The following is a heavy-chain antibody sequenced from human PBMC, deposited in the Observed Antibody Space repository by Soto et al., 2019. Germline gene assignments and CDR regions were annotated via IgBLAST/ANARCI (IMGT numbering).Heavy chain of an antibody. CDR1: GYTFTSYG. D-gene: IGHD3-3*01. J-gene: IGHJ4*02. CDR3: ARADRGYDFWRGYYMPCDY. V-gene: IGHV1-18*01. Sequence: QVQLVQSGAEVKKPGASVKVSCKASGYTFTSYGISWVRQAPGQGIEWMGLISAYNGNTNYAQKLQGRVTMTTDTATSTAYMELRSLRSDDTAVYYCARADRGYDFWRGYYMPCDYWGQGTLVTVSS. CDR2: ISAYNGNT.